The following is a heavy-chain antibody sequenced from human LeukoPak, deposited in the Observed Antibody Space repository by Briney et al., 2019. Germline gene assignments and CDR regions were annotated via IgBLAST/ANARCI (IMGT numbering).Heavy chain of an antibody. V-gene: IGHV4-34*01. CDR1: GGSFSGDY. Sequence: SETLSLTCAVYGGSFSGDYWSWIRQPPGKGLEWIGEINHSGSTNYNPSLKSRVTISVDTSKNQFSLKLSSVTAADTAVYYCARGRSGSSNFWGQGTLVTVSS. D-gene: IGHD2-2*01. CDR2: INHSGST. J-gene: IGHJ4*02. CDR3: ARGRSGSSNF.